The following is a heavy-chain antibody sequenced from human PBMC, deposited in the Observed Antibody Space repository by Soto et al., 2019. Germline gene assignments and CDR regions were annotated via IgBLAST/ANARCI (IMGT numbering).Heavy chain of an antibody. V-gene: IGHV1-18*01. J-gene: IGHJ5*02. CDR3: VRDMAIFGVVIIGNWFDP. CDR1: GYTFTSYG. Sequence: ASVKVSCKASGYTFTSYGISWVRQAPGQGLEWMGWISAYNGNTNYAQKLQGRVTMTTDTSTSTAYMELRSLRSDDTAVYYCVRDMAIFGVVIIGNWFDPWGQGTLVTVSS. D-gene: IGHD3-3*01. CDR2: ISAYNGNT.